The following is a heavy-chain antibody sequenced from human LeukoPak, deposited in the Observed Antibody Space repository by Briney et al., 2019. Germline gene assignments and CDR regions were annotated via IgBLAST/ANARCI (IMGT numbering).Heavy chain of an antibody. CDR3: ARGYDYLWGSYRPALDY. Sequence: PGGSLRLSCAASGFIFSGYWMNRVRQAPGKGLEWVANIKQDGSVKHYVDSVKGRFTISRDNAKNSLYLQMTSLRAEDMAVYYCARGYDYLWGSYRPALDYWGQGTLVTVSS. D-gene: IGHD3-16*02. J-gene: IGHJ4*02. CDR2: IKQDGSVK. CDR1: GFIFSGYW. V-gene: IGHV3-7*01.